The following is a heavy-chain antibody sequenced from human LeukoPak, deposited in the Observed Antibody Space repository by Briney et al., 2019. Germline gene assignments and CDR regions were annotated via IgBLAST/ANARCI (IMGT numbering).Heavy chain of an antibody. Sequence: SQTLSLTCTVSGGSISSGDYYWSWIRQPPGKGLEWIGYIYYSGSTNYNPSLKSRVTISVDTSKNQFSLKLSSVTAADTAVYYCARGEMATIADYWGQGTLVTVSS. V-gene: IGHV4-30-4*01. J-gene: IGHJ4*02. D-gene: IGHD5-24*01. CDR2: IYYSGST. CDR1: GGSISSGDYY. CDR3: ARGEMATIADY.